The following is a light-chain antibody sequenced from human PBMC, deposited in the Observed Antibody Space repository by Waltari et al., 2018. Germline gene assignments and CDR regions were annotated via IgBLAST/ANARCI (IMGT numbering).Light chain of an antibody. CDR2: DAS. V-gene: IGKV3-11*01. CDR1: QSVSNY. J-gene: IGKJ5*01. Sequence: EVVLTQSPATLSLSPGERATLSCRVSQSVSNYLAWYQQKPGQAPRLLIDDASNRATGIPARFSGSGSGTDFALSISSLEPEDSAVYFCQQRSRLITFGQGTRLEIK. CDR3: QQRSRLIT.